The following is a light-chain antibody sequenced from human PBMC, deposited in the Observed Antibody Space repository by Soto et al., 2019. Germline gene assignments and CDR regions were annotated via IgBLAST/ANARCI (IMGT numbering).Light chain of an antibody. V-gene: IGKV3-15*01. CDR1: QSVSNN. J-gene: IGKJ1*01. CDR2: GAS. Sequence: EVVMTQSPATLSVSPGERATLSCRASQSVSNNLGWYQQRPGQAPRLLIYGASTRATGIPARFRASGSGTEFTLTIDSLQYGDFAVYYCQQYTYWPPWTFGQGTKVEIK. CDR3: QQYTYWPPWT.